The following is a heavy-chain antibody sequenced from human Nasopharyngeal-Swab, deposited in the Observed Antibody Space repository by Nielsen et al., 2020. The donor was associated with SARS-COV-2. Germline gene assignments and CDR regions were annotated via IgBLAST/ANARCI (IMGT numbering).Heavy chain of an antibody. CDR2: ISSINSYL. V-gene: IGHV3-21*01. J-gene: IGHJ4*02. D-gene: IGHD3-22*01. CDR1: GINFSSYS. CDR3: ARGDNSGYFHC. Sequence: GGSLEIYWAASGINFSSYSMNWVRQAPGKGLDWVSSISSINSYLYFADSVKDRFTISRDNAKNSLYLQMNSLRAEDTAVYYCARGDNSGYFHCWGQGTLVTVSS.